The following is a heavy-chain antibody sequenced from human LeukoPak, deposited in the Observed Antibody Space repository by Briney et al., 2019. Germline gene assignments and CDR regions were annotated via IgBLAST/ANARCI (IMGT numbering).Heavy chain of an antibody. CDR2: INTNTGNP. CDR3: ARDTPGIAAAG. D-gene: IGHD6-13*01. Sequence: ASVKVSCKASGGTFITYAISWVRQAPGQGLEWMGWINTNTGNPTYAQGFTGRFVFSLDTSVSTAYLQISSLKAEDTAVYYCARDTPGIAAAGWGQGTLVTVSS. V-gene: IGHV7-4-1*02. J-gene: IGHJ4*02. CDR1: GGTFITYA.